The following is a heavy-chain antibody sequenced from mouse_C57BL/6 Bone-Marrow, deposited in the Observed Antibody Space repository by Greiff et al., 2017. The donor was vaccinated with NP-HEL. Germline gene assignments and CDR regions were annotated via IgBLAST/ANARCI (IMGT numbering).Heavy chain of an antibody. CDR3: TYGKYYYAKDY. Sequence: VQLQQSGTVLARPGASVKMSCKTSGYTFTSYWMHWVKQRPGQGLEWIGAIYPGNSDTSYNQKFKGKATLTAVTSASTAYMELSSLTNEDSAVYYCTYGKYYYAKDYWGRGTSATVSA. CDR2: IYPGNSDT. V-gene: IGHV1-5*01. J-gene: IGHJ4*01. CDR1: GYTFTSYW. D-gene: IGHD2-1*01.